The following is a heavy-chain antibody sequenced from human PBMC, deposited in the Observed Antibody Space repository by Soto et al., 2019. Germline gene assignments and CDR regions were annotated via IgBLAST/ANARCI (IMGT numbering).Heavy chain of an antibody. CDR2: IIPIFGTA. J-gene: IGHJ5*02. D-gene: IGHD6-6*01. CDR3: ARVGSSSYGNWFDP. CDR1: GGTFSSYA. Sequence: GASVKVSCKASGGTFSSYAISWVRQAPGQGLEWMGGIIPIFGTANYAQKFQGRVTITADESTSTAYMELSSLRSEDTAVYYCARVGSSSYGNWFDPWGQGTLVTVSS. V-gene: IGHV1-69*13.